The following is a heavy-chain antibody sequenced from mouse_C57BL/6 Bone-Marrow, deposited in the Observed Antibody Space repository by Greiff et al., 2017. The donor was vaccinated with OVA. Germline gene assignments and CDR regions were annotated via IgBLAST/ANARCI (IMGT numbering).Heavy chain of an antibody. J-gene: IGHJ3*01. CDR2: IDPSDSET. Sequence: QVQLQQPGAELVRPGSSVKLSCTASGYTFTSYWMHWVQQRPIQGLEWIGNIDPSDSETHYNQKFKDKATLSVDKSSSTAYMQLRSLTSEDSAVYYCACVWFSDRGQGALVTVSA. CDR3: ACVWFSD. CDR1: GYTFTSYW. V-gene: IGHV1-52*01.